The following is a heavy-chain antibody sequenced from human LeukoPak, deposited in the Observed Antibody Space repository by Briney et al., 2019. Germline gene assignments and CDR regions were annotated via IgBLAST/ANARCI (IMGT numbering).Heavy chain of an antibody. Sequence: GGSLTLSCAASGFTFSNYWMHWLRHTPGKGLVGVSRLHTDGSATFYADSVKGRFTISRDNPKNALYLQMNSLTAGDTAIYYCAREGHYDARGPDYWGQGTLVTVSS. V-gene: IGHV3-74*01. J-gene: IGHJ4*02. D-gene: IGHD4/OR15-4a*01. CDR1: GFTFSNYW. CDR2: LHTDGSAT. CDR3: AREGHYDARGPDY.